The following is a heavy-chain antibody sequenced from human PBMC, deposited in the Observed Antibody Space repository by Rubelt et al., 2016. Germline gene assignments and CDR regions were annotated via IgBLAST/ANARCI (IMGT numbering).Heavy chain of an antibody. V-gene: IGHV3-23*01. D-gene: IGHD6-19*01. CDR3: AKSAGSPIYYYYGMDV. J-gene: IGHJ6*02. Sequence: HGPGEGLEWVSAISGSGGSTYYADPVKGRFTISRDNSKNTLYLQMNSLRAEDTAVYYCAKSAGSPIYYYYGMDVWGQGTTVTVSS. CDR2: ISGSGGST.